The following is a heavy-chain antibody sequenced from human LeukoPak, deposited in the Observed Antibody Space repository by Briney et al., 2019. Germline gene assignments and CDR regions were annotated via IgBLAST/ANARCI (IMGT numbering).Heavy chain of an antibody. V-gene: IGHV1-69*13. CDR3: ARDRYCSSTSCYAEWYGMDV. CDR2: IIPIFGTA. CDR1: GGTFSSYA. D-gene: IGHD2-2*01. J-gene: IGHJ6*02. Sequence: ASMKVSCKASGGTFSSYAISWVRQAPGQGLEWMGGIIPIFGTANYAQKFQGRVTITADESTSTAYMELSSLRSEDTAVYYCARDRYCSSTSCYAEWYGMDVWGQGTTVTVSS.